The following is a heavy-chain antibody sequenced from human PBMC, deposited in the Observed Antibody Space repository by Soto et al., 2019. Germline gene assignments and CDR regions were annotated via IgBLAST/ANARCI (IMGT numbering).Heavy chain of an antibody. CDR3: TAVVQGVPNYGMDV. CDR2: IKSKTDGGTT. J-gene: IGHJ6*02. D-gene: IGHD3-10*01. CDR1: GFTFSNAW. V-gene: IGHV3-15*07. Sequence: GGSLRLSCAASGFTFSNAWMNWVRQAPGKGLEWVGRIKSKTDGGTTDYAAPVKGRFTISRDDSKNTLYLQMNSLKTEDTAVYYCTAVVQGVPNYGMDVWGQGTTVTVSS.